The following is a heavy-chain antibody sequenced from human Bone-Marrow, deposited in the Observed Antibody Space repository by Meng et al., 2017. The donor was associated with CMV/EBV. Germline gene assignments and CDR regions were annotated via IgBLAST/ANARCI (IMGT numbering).Heavy chain of an antibody. V-gene: IGHV3-30-3*01. CDR2: ISYDGSNK. J-gene: IGHJ4*02. CDR3: AREGRDYGLDY. CDR1: GFTFSSYA. Sequence: GESLKISCAASGFTFSSYAMHWVRQAPGKGLEWVAVISYDGSNKYYADSVKGRFTISRDNFKNTLYLQMNSLRAEDTAVYYCAREGRDYGLDYWGQGTLVTVSS. D-gene: IGHD4-17*01.